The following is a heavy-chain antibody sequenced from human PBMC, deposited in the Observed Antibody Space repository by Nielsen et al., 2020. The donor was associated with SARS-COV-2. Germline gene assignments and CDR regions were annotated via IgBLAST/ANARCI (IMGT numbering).Heavy chain of an antibody. Sequence: SCTVSGGSISSGGYYWSWIRQHPGKGLEWIGYIYYSGSTYYNPSLKSRVTISEDTSKNQFSLNLSSVTAADTAVYYCARTTVTTAFDYWGQGTLVTVSS. V-gene: IGHV4-30-4*08. CDR1: GGSISSGGYY. CDR2: IYYSGST. J-gene: IGHJ4*02. CDR3: ARTTVTTAFDY. D-gene: IGHD4-17*01.